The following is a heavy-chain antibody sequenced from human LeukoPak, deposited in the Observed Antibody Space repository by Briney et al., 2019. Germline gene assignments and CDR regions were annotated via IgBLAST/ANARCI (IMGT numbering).Heavy chain of an antibody. CDR3: ARVVQLALVAGDYFDL. CDR2: IYHSGNT. CDR1: AYSISSAHY. J-gene: IGHJ4*02. Sequence: KSSETLSLTCAVSAYSISSAHYWGWIRQPPGKGLEWIGSIYHSGNTYYNPSVESRVTISVDTSKNHFSLKLSSVTAADTAVYYCARVVQLALVAGDYFDLWGQGTLVTVSS. D-gene: IGHD5-18*01. V-gene: IGHV4-38-2*01.